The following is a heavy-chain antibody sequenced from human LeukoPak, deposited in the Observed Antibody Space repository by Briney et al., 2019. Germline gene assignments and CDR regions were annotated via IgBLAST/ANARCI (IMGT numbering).Heavy chain of an antibody. CDR1: GGSISSGGYY. V-gene: IGHV4-31*01. CDR2: IYYSGST. Sequence: PSETLSLTCTVSGGSISSGGYYWSWIRQHPGKGLEWIGYIYYSGSTLYNPSLQSQVTISVETSKNQFSLKLSSVTAADTAVYYCARVGGHFDWFRSWGQGTLVTVDS. J-gene: IGHJ5*01. CDR3: ARVGGHFDWFRS. D-gene: IGHD3-3*02.